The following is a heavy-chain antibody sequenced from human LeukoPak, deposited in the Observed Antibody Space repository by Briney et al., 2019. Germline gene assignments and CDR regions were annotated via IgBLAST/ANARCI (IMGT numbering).Heavy chain of an antibody. V-gene: IGHV3-30*02. CDR2: TRYDGSNK. D-gene: IGHD2-2*01. J-gene: IGHJ4*02. CDR3: AKDGETDIVVVPAAMMWANIDY. CDR1: GFTFSSYG. Sequence: GGSLRLSCAASGFTFSSYGMHWVRQAPGKGLEWVAFTRYDGSNKYYADSVKGRFTISRDNSKNTLYLQMNSLRAEDTAVYYCAKDGETDIVVVPAAMMWANIDYWGQGTLVTVSS.